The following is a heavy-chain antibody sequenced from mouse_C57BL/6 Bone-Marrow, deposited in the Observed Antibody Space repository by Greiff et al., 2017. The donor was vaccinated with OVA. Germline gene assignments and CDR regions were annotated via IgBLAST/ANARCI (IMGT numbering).Heavy chain of an antibody. CDR1: GYTFTSYG. CDR3: TLGYYGSSYGFAY. CDR2: IYPRSGNT. V-gene: IGHV1-81*01. D-gene: IGHD1-1*01. Sequence: VQLQQSGAELARPGASVKLSCKASGYTFTSYGISWVKQRTGQGLEWIGEIYPRSGNTYYNEKFKGKATLTADKSSSTAYMQLSSLTSEDSALYYCTLGYYGSSYGFAYWGLGTLVTVSA. J-gene: IGHJ3*01.